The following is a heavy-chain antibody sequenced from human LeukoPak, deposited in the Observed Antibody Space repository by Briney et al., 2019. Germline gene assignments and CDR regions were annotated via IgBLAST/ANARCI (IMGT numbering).Heavy chain of an antibody. V-gene: IGHV4-34*01. CDR1: GGSFSGYY. Sequence: SETLSLTCAVYGGSFSGYYWSWIRRPPGKGLEWIGEINHSGSTNYNPSLKSRVTISVDTSKNQFSLKLSSVTAADTAVYYCACGRSVVPAAIGWFWFDPWGQGTLVTVSS. CDR3: ACGRSVVPAAIGWFWFDP. J-gene: IGHJ5*02. CDR2: INHSGST. D-gene: IGHD2-2*02.